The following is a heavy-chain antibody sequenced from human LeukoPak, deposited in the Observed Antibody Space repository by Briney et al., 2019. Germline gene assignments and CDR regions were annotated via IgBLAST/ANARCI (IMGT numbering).Heavy chain of an antibody. D-gene: IGHD4-17*01. J-gene: IGHJ4*02. CDR3: AKDTRGDYVHLDY. Sequence: AGGSLRLSCAASGFTFSTYGMHWVRQAPGKGLEWVAVIWYGGSNKYYADSVKGRFTISRDNSKNTLYLQMNSLRAEDTAVYYCAKDTRGDYVHLDYWGQGTLVTVSP. V-gene: IGHV3-30*02. CDR1: GFTFSTYG. CDR2: IWYGGSNK.